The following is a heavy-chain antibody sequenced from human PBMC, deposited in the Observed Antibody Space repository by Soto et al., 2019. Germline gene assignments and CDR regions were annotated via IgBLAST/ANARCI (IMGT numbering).Heavy chain of an antibody. V-gene: IGHV1-18*01. J-gene: IGHJ4*02. CDR3: ARDGYYDSSGYRSDFDY. D-gene: IGHD3-22*01. CDR2: ISAYNGNT. Sequence: QVQLVQSGAEVKKPGASVKVSCKASGYTFTSYGISWVRQAPGQGLEWMGWISAYNGNTNYAQKIQGRVTMTTDTSTTTAYMEVRSLRSDDTAVYYCARDGYYDSSGYRSDFDYWGQGTLVTVSS. CDR1: GYTFTSYG.